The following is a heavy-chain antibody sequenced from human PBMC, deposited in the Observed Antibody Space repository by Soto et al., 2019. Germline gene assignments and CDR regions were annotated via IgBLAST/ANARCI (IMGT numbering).Heavy chain of an antibody. CDR3: ASDFWSGPRFYYGMDV. D-gene: IGHD3-3*01. Sequence: ASVKVSCKASGYTFTGCYMHWVRQAPGQGLEWMGWINPNSGGTNYAQKFQGRVTMTRDTSISTAYMELSRLRSDDTAVYYCASDFWSGPRFYYGMDVWGQGTTVTVSS. V-gene: IGHV1-2*02. CDR2: INPNSGGT. J-gene: IGHJ6*02. CDR1: GYTFTGCY.